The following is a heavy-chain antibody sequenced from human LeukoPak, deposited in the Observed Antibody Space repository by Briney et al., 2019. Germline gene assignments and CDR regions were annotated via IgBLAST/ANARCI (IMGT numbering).Heavy chain of an antibody. CDR2: INPDNGGT. CDR1: GYTFTGYY. J-gene: IGHJ4*02. D-gene: IGHD3-16*01. V-gene: IGHV1-2*02. CDR3: ARLKGEASVTERFDY. Sequence: ASVKVSCKASGYTFTGYYMHWVRQAPGQGLEWMGWINPDNGGTNYAQKFQGRVTMTRDMSISTAYMELSRLRSDDTAVYYCARLKGEASVTERFDYWGQGTLVTVSS.